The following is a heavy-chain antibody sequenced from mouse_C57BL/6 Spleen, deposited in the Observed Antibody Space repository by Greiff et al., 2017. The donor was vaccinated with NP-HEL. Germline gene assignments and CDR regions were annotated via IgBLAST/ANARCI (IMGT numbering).Heavy chain of an antibody. J-gene: IGHJ2*01. CDR1: GYAFSSSW. D-gene: IGHD1-1*01. V-gene: IGHV1-82*01. CDR2: IYPGDGDT. CDR3: ARHYGVLYYFDY. Sequence: VQLQQSGPELVKPGASVKISCKASGYAFSSSWMNWVKQRPGKGLEWIGRIYPGDGDTNYNGKFKGKATLTVDKSSSTAYKHLSCLTSVDSAVYFCARHYGVLYYFDYWGQGTTRTLSS.